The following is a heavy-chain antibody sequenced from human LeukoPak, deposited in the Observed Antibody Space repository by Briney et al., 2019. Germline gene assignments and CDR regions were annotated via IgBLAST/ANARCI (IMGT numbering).Heavy chain of an antibody. V-gene: IGHV4-34*01. J-gene: IGHJ4*02. CDR1: GGSFSGYY. Sequence: KASETLSLTCAVYGGSFSGYYWSWIRQPPGKGLEWIGEINHSGSTNYNPSLKSRVTISVDTSKNQFSLKLSSVTAADTAVYYCARGQARGGIAAAVEDYWGQGTLVTVSS. CDR3: ARGQARGGIAAAVEDY. CDR2: INHSGST. D-gene: IGHD6-13*01.